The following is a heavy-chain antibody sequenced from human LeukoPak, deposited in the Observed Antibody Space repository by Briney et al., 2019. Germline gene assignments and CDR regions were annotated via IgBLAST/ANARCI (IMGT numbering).Heavy chain of an antibody. CDR2: IYYSGST. V-gene: IGHV4-59*01. J-gene: IGHJ4*02. CDR1: GGSISSYY. Sequence: SETLSLTCTVSGGSISSYYWSWIRQPPGKGLEWIGYIYYSGSTNYNPSLKSRVTISVDTSKNQFSLKLSSVTAADTAVYYCARHIRRFLTPSHFDYWGQGTLVTVSS. CDR3: ARHIRRFLTPSHFDY. D-gene: IGHD3-3*01.